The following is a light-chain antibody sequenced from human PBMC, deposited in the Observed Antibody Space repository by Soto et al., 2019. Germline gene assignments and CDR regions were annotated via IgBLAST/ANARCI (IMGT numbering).Light chain of an antibody. CDR3: QRNNSFLT. CDR1: QSISSW. V-gene: IGKV1-5*03. J-gene: IGKJ1*01. CDR2: KSS. Sequence: DIQMTQSPSTLSASVGDRVTITCRASQSISSWLAWYQQKPGKAPKLLIYKSSSLESGVPSRFSGSGSGTKFTLTISRLQPDDFASYYCQRNNSFLTFGQGTKVEIK.